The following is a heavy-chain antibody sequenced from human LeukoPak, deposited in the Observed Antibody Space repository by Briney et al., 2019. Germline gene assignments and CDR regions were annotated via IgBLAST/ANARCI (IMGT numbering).Heavy chain of an antibody. CDR2: INHSGST. CDR1: GGSFSGYY. Sequence: SETLSLTCAVYGGSFSGYYWSWIRQPPGKGLEWIGEINHSGSTNYNPSLKSRLTISVDTSKNQFSLKLRSVTAADTAVYYCARIKCGGDCRGYYYYYHMDVWGKGTTVTISS. V-gene: IGHV4-34*01. D-gene: IGHD2-21*02. CDR3: ARIKCGGDCRGYYYYYHMDV. J-gene: IGHJ6*03.